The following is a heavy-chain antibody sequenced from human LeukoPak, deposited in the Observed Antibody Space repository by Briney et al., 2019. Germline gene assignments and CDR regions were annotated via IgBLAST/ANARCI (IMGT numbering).Heavy chain of an antibody. CDR3: ARDSRLRRYSSGWYAPDY. CDR2: INPNSGGT. CDR1: GYTFTGYY. D-gene: IGHD6-19*01. V-gene: IGHV1-2*02. Sequence: APVKVSCKASGYTFTGYYMHWVRQAPGQGLEWMGWINPNSGGTNYAQKFQGRVTMTRDTSISPAYMELSRLRSDDTAVYYCARDSRLRRYSSGWYAPDYWGQGTLVTVSS. J-gene: IGHJ4*02.